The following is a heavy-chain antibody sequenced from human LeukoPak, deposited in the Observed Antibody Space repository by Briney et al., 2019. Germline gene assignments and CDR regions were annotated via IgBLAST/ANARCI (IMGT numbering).Heavy chain of an antibody. V-gene: IGHV3-74*01. Sequence: GGSLRLSCAASGFTFSNYWMYWVRQAPGKGLVWVSRINTDGSSSRYADSVKGRFTISRDSAKNTLYLQMNSLRVEDTAVYYCATDTNQGRNGLDVWGQGTTVTVSS. CDR3: ATDTNQGRNGLDV. D-gene: IGHD1-14*01. CDR2: INTDGSSS. J-gene: IGHJ6*02. CDR1: GFTFSNYW.